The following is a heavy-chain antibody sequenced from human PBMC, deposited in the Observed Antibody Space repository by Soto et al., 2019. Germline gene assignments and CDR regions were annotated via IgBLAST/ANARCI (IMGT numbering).Heavy chain of an antibody. J-gene: IGHJ4*02. CDR2: IIPIFGTA. Sequence: ASVKVSCKASGGTFSSYAISWVRQAPGQGLEWMGGIIPIFGTANYAQKFQGRVTITADESTSTAYMELSSLRSEDTAVYYCARDPLPYYYDSSGSLPFDYWGQATLVTVSS. CDR1: GGTFSSYA. V-gene: IGHV1-69*13. CDR3: ARDPLPYYYDSSGSLPFDY. D-gene: IGHD3-22*01.